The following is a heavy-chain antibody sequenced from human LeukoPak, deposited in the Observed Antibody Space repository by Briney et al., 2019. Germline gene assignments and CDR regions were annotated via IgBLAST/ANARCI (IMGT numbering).Heavy chain of an antibody. CDR3: ATDPMRYCSGGSCYSVDY. J-gene: IGHJ4*02. Sequence: GASVNVSCKVSVYTLTELSMHWVRQAPGKGLEWMGGFDPEDGETIYAQKFQGRVTMTEDTSTDTAYMELSSLRSEDTAVYYCATDPMRYCSGGSCYSVDYWGQGTLVTVSS. CDR1: VYTLTELS. V-gene: IGHV1-24*01. CDR2: FDPEDGET. D-gene: IGHD2-15*01.